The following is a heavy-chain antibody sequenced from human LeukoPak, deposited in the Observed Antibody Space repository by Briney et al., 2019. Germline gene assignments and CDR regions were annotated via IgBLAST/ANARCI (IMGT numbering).Heavy chain of an antibody. D-gene: IGHD2/OR15-2a*01. CDR3: ASSSMANFDY. J-gene: IGHJ4*02. V-gene: IGHV1-46*01. CDR1: GYHFTSNA. CDR2: INPSGGST. Sequence: GASVRVSCKASGYHFTSNAMNWVRQVPGQGLEWMGIINPSGGSTSYAQKFQGRVTMTRDMSTSTVYMELSSLRSEDTAVYYCASSSMANFDYWGQGTLVTVSS.